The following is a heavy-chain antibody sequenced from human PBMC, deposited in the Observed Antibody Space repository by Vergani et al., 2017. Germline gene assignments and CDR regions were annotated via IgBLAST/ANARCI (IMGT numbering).Heavy chain of an antibody. J-gene: IGHJ4*02. CDR1: ESSFISNE. D-gene: IGHD2-2*01. V-gene: IGHV5-51*03. Sequence: VMLVQSGAEVKKPGESLKISCKYSESSFISNEIAWVRQMSGKGLQWMGNINPIDSKIAYSPSFQGQAIMSLDKSITTAYLQWRSLKASDTATYYCGRLRGASCAVTTCYVDYWGQGTLVTVSS. CDR3: GRLRGASCAVTTCYVDY. CDR2: INPIDSKI.